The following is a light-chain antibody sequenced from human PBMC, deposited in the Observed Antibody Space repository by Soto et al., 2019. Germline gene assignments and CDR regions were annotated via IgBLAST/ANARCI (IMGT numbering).Light chain of an antibody. CDR2: DAS. V-gene: IGKV1-5*01. Sequence: DVQMTQSPSTLSASVGDRVTITCRASQSVSTWLAWYQQKPGKAPNLLIYDASSLESGGPSRFSGSGSGTEFTVTISSLQPDDFAAYYCQQYKSHPITFGQGTRLEIK. CDR1: QSVSTW. CDR3: QQYKSHPIT. J-gene: IGKJ5*01.